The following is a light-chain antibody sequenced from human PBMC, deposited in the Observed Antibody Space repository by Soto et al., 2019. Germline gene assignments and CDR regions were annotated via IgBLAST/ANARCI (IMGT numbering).Light chain of an antibody. V-gene: IGKV3-20*01. CDR1: QSVSSSY. J-gene: IGKJ5*01. CDR2: GAS. Sequence: DIAWTPSPGTPSLSQGERTTLSCRASQSVSSSYLAWYQQKPGQAPRLLIYGASSRPTGIPDRFSGSGSGTDFTLTISRLEPEDFAVYYCQQYGSSSTFCQGTRLEI. CDR3: QQYGSSST.